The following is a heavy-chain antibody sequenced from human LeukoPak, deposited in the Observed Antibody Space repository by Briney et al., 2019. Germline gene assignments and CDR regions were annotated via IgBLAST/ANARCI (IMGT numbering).Heavy chain of an antibody. D-gene: IGHD5-24*01. V-gene: IGHV3-7*03. CDR2: IKEDGTEA. J-gene: IGHJ4*02. CDR1: GFMFSSNW. CDR3: AKEGRSLQTY. Sequence: GGSLRLSCAASGFMFSSNWMSWVRLAPGKGLEWVANIKEDGTEAYYVDSVKGRFTISRDNAKNSLYLQMNSLRVEDTAVYYCAKEGRSLQTYWGQGTLVTVSS.